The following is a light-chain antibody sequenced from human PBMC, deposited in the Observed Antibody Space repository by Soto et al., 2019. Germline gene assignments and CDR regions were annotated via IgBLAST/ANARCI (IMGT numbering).Light chain of an antibody. Sequence: QSVLTQPPSVCGSPGQSVTISCTGTSSDVGSYNRVSWYQQPPSTAPKLMIYEVSNRPSGVPDRFSGSKSGNTASLTISGLQAEDEADYYCSLYTSSSTYVFGTGTKV. CDR3: SLYTSSSTYV. CDR1: SSDVGSYNR. V-gene: IGLV2-18*01. J-gene: IGLJ1*01. CDR2: EVS.